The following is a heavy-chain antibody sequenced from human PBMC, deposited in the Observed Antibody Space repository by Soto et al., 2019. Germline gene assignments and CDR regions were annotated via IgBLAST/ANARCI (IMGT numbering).Heavy chain of an antibody. V-gene: IGHV4-4*02. J-gene: IGHJ4*02. D-gene: IGHD1-26*01. CDR3: ARVYSGSYSDS. CDR2: IYHSGIT. Sequence: SETLSLTCAVSGGSINSGNWWSWVRQPPGKGLEWIGEIYHSGITNYNPSLKSRVIISVDKPKNQFSLKLSSMTAADTAVYYCARVYSGSYSDSWGRGTLVTVSS. CDR1: GGSINSGNW.